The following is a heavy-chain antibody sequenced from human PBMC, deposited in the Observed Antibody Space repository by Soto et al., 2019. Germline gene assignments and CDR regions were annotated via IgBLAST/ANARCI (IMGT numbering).Heavy chain of an antibody. CDR1: GFSLSTNGVG. J-gene: IGHJ1*01. CDR2: IYWDDDK. V-gene: IGHV2-5*02. D-gene: IGHD3-22*01. CDR3: AHRFGLPTWNSRGQHSECFQY. Sequence: QITLKESGPTLVKPTQTLTLTCTFSGFSLSTNGVGVGWIRQPPGKALEWLALIYWDDDKRYSPSLKSSHTITRDPSKNQGILPRTNMNPGYTATYYWAHRFGLPTWNSRGQHSECFQYGGKGPLATVSS.